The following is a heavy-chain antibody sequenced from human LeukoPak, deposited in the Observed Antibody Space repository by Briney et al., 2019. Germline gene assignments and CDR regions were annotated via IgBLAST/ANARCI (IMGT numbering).Heavy chain of an antibody. Sequence: MASETLSLTCTVSGGSISSYYWSWIRQPPGKGLEWIGYIYYSGSTNYNPSLKSRVTISVDTSKNQFSLKLSSVTAADTAVYYCARGGGQYCSGGSCYRPWGQGTLVTVSS. J-gene: IGHJ5*02. CDR3: ARGGGQYCSGGSCYRP. CDR2: IYYSGST. V-gene: IGHV4-59*01. CDR1: GGSISSYY. D-gene: IGHD2-15*01.